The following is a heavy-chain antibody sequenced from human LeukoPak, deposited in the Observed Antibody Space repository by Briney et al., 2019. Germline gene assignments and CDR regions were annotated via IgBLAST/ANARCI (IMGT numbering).Heavy chain of an antibody. CDR2: IIPIFGTA. CDR3: ARGIVVVPDVLRGSDFDI. Sequence: GASVNLSCNASRVTFSSYAIRLVRQSPGHGVECMGGIIPIFGTANYAQKFQGRVTITADESTSTDYMELSSLRSEDTAVYYCARGIVVVPDVLRGSDFDIWGQGTMVTVSS. D-gene: IGHD2-2*01. CDR1: RVTFSSYA. V-gene: IGHV1-69*13. J-gene: IGHJ3*02.